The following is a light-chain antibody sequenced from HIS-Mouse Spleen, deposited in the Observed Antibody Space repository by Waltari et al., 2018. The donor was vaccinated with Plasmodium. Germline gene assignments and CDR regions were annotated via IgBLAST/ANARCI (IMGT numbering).Light chain of an antibody. CDR1: KLGDKH. J-gene: IGLJ1*01. Sequence: SYELTQPPSVSASPGHTANITCSDDKLGDKHSCWYKKKPGQSPVLIIYQHSKRPSGIPERFSGSNSGNTATLTISGTQAMDEADYYCQAWDSSTDYVFGTGTKVTVL. CDR3: QAWDSSTDYV. CDR2: QHS. V-gene: IGLV3-1*01.